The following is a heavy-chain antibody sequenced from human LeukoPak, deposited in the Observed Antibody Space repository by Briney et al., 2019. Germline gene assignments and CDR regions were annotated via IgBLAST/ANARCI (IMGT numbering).Heavy chain of an antibody. D-gene: IGHD3-22*01. CDR1: GFTFSSYS. J-gene: IGHJ4*02. CDR2: ISSSSYI. CDR3: ARDLRLYYYDSSGYYFDY. V-gene: IGHV3-21*01. Sequence: PGGSLRLSCAASGFTFSSYSMNWVRQAPGKGLEWVSSISSSSYIYYADSVKGRFTISRDNAKNSLYLQMNSLRAEDTAVYYCARDLRLYYYDSSGYYFDYWGQGTLVTVSS.